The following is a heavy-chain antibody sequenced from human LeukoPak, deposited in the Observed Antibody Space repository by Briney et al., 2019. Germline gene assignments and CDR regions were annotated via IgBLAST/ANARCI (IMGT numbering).Heavy chain of an antibody. J-gene: IGHJ6*03. CDR2: IYYSGST. D-gene: IGHD5-18*01. CDR1: GGSISSYY. Sequence: SETLSLTCTVSGGSISSYYWSWIRQPPGKGLEWIGYIYYSGSTNYNPSLKSRVTISVDTSKNQFSLKLSSVTAADTAVYYCARAAAMVRVGYYYYMDVWGKGTTVTVSS. V-gene: IGHV4-59*01. CDR3: ARAAAMVRVGYYYYMDV.